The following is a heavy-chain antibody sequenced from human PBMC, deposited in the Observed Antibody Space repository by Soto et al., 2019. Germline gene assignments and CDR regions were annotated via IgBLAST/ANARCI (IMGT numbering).Heavy chain of an antibody. CDR2: ISAYNGNT. J-gene: IGHJ5*02. Sequence: ASVKVSCKASGYTFTSYGISWVRQAPGQGLEWMGWISAYNGNTNYAQNLQGRVTMTTDTSTSTAYMELRSLRSDDTAVYYCARDRRRITIFGVPRGLWFDPWGQGTLVTVSS. CDR3: ARDRRRITIFGVPRGLWFDP. CDR1: GYTFTSYG. V-gene: IGHV1-18*01. D-gene: IGHD3-3*01.